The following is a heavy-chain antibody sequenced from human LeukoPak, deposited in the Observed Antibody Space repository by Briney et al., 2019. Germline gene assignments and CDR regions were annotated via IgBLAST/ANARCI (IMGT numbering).Heavy chain of an antibody. CDR2: INPNSGGT. CDR3: ARAVVATANDGY. J-gene: IGHJ4*02. D-gene: IGHD5-12*01. Sequence: ASVKVSCKASGYTFTGYYMHWVRQAPGQGLEWMGWINPNSGGTNYAQKFQGRVAMTWDTSISTAYMELSRLRSDDTAVYYCARAVVATANDGYWGQGTLVTVSS. V-gene: IGHV1-2*02. CDR1: GYTFTGYY.